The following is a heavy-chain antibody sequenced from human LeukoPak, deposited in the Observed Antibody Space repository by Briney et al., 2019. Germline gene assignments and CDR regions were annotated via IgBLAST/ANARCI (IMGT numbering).Heavy chain of an antibody. D-gene: IGHD3-10*01. CDR1: GFSLTTNGVG. CDR2: IYWDDVK. V-gene: IGHV2-5*02. CDR3: ARIMVRGVTHAFDI. Sequence: SGPTSVKPTQTLTLTCTFSGFSLTTNGVGVGWIRQPPGKALEWLALIYWDDVKRYSPSVKTRLTITKDTSKSQVVLTMTNMDPVDTATYYCARIMVRGVTHAFDIWGQGTMVTVSS. J-gene: IGHJ3*02.